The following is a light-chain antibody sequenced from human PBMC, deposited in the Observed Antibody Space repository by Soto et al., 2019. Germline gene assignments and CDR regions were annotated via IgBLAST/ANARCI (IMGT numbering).Light chain of an antibody. CDR2: KSS. CDR3: QQYNSYPTP. J-gene: IGKJ1*01. Sequence: DIQRPPSPSTLPASVGYSVPITCRANQSISTWLAWYQQNTGKAPNLLIYKSSRLETGVPSRFSGSGSGTEFTPTTTSLQTDDFATYYCQQYNSYPTPSAQGTQLKI. V-gene: IGKV1-5*03. CDR1: QSISTW.